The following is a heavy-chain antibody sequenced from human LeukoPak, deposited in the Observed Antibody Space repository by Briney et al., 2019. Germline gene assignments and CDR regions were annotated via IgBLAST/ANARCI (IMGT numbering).Heavy chain of an antibody. CDR2: IWYDGSNK. CDR1: GFTFSSYG. Sequence: PGGSLRLSCAASGFTFSSYGMHWVRQAPGKGLEWVAAIWYDGSNKYYADSVKGRFTISRDNSKNTLYLQMNSLGAEDTAVYYCAREDDFNYYGMDVWGQGTTVTVSS. V-gene: IGHV3-33*01. J-gene: IGHJ6*02. D-gene: IGHD3-3*01. CDR3: AREDDFNYYGMDV.